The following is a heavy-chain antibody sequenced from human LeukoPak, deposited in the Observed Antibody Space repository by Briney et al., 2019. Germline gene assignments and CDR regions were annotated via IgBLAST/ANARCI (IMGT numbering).Heavy chain of an antibody. Sequence: SETLSLTCTVSGGSISGYFWSCIRQPPGQGLEFIGYIYYTGATLYNPSLKSRVTMSVDTSKNQFSLKLSSVTAADTAVYYCARDRVADPYYYYYYMDVWGKGTTVTVSS. CDR2: IYYTGAT. V-gene: IGHV4-59*12. CDR1: GGSISGYF. D-gene: IGHD2-15*01. CDR3: ARDRVADPYYYYYYMDV. J-gene: IGHJ6*03.